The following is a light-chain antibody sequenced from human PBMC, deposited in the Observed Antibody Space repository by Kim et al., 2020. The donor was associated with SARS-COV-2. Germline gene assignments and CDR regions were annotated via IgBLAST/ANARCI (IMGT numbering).Light chain of an antibody. CDR1: SSDVGNYNY. Sequence: GQSITISCIGTSSDVGNYNYVSWYQQRPGKAPQLMIYAVSSRPSGVSNRFSGSKSGNTASLSISGLQAEDEADYYCSSYTSSSTYVFGTGTKVTVL. CDR2: AVS. J-gene: IGLJ1*01. CDR3: SSYTSSSTYV. V-gene: IGLV2-14*03.